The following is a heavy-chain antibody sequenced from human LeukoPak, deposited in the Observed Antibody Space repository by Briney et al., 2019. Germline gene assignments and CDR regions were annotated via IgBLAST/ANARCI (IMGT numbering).Heavy chain of an antibody. CDR3: ARGLAECSSTSCYVDY. CDR2: INHSGST. D-gene: IGHD2-2*01. CDR1: GGSFSGYY. J-gene: IGHJ4*02. Sequence: SETLSLTCAVYGGSFSGYYWSWIRQPPGKGLEWIGEINHSGSTNYNPSLKSRVTISVDTSKNQFSLKLGSVTAADTAVYYCARGLAECSSTSCYVDYWGQGTLVTVSS. V-gene: IGHV4-34*01.